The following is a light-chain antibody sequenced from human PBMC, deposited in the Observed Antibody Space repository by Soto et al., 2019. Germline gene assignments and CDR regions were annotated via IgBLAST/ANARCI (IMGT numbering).Light chain of an antibody. CDR2: WAS. V-gene: IGKV4-1*01. J-gene: IGKJ2*01. CDR3: QQYYTTPRT. Sequence: DIVMTQSPDSLAVSLGERATINCKSSQSVLYSSNNKNFLAWYQQKPGQPPKLLIYWASSRESGVPDRFSGSGSGKDFTLTISSLQAEDVAVYYCQQYYTTPRTFGPGTKLEIK. CDR1: QSVLYSSNNKNF.